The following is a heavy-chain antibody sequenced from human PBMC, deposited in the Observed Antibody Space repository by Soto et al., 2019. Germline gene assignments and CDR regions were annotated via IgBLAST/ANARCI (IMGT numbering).Heavy chain of an antibody. V-gene: IGHV1-3*01. CDR1: GYTFTSYS. Sequence: ASVKVSCKASGYTFTSYSMHWVRHAPGQRLEWMGWINAGNGNTHYSQKFQGRITITTDASASTVYMELSSLRSEAPAVYYCARMQVPAVGMVVWFDPWGQGSLVTVSS. CDR2: INAGNGNT. J-gene: IGHJ5*02. CDR3: ARMQVPAVGMVVWFDP. D-gene: IGHD6-13*01.